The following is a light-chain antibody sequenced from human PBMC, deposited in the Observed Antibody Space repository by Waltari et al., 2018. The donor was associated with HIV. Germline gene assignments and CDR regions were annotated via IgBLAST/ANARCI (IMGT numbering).Light chain of an antibody. Sequence: DIVMTQSPDSLAVSLGERAAINCKSSQNVLYNSNNKTFLSWYQQKPGQPPRLLIYWASTRESGVPDRFSGSGSGSDFTLTITSLQAEDVAVYYCQQYFNFPYTFGQGTKVEVK. J-gene: IGKJ2*01. CDR1: QNVLYNSNNKTF. V-gene: IGKV4-1*01. CDR2: WAS. CDR3: QQYFNFPYT.